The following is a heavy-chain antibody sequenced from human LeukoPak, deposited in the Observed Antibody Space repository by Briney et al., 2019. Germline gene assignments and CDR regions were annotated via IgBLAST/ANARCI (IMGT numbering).Heavy chain of an antibody. D-gene: IGHD3-22*01. J-gene: IGHJ4*02. CDR1: GGSISSYY. Sequence: SETLSLTCTVSGGSISSYYWSWIRQPPGKGLEWIGYIYYSGYTNYNPSLKSRVTISVDTSKKQFSLKLSSVTAADTAVYYCVTYYFDSSGPKKNYWGQGTLVTVSS. CDR3: VTYYFDSSGPKKNY. CDR2: IYYSGYT. V-gene: IGHV4-59*12.